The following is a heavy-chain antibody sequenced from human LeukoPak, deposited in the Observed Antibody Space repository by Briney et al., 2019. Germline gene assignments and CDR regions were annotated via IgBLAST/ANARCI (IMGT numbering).Heavy chain of an antibody. CDR3: AKGDRNSGWSY. J-gene: IGHJ4*02. CDR1: GFTFSSYW. Sequence: PGGSLRLSCAASGFTFSSYWMSWVRQAPGKGLEWVSAISISGGGTYYADSVKGRFTISRDNSKNTLYLQVNSLRVEDTAVYYCAKGDRNSGWSYWGQGTLVTVSS. V-gene: IGHV3-23*01. CDR2: ISISGGGT. D-gene: IGHD6-19*01.